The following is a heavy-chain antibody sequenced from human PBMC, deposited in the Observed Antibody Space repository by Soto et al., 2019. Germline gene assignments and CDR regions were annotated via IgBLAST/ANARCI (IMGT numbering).Heavy chain of an antibody. J-gene: IGHJ6*02. Sequence: QVQLVQSGAEVKKPGSSVKVSCKASGGTFSSYAISWVRQAPGQGLEWMGMIIPIFGTANYAQKFQGRVTITADESTSTAYMELSSLRSEDTAVYYCARDQRYDFWSGYSSRGYYGMDVWGQGTTVTVSS. CDR3: ARDQRYDFWSGYSSRGYYGMDV. V-gene: IGHV1-69*18. D-gene: IGHD3-3*01. CDR2: IIPIFGTA. CDR1: GGTFSSYA.